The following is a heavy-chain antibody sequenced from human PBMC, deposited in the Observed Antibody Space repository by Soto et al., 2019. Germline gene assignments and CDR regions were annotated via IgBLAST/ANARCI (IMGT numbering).Heavy chain of an antibody. CDR1: GCSFTSTNYF. CDR2: MYYNGNT. Sequence: SETLSLTCTVSGCSFTSTNYFWGWIRQPPGKGLEWIGYMYYNGNTFYSPSLKSRVTMSVDTSKRQFSLDLSPVTAADTAMYYCARLQIYDRRGAPTHIYHPWGRGAMVTVSS. CDR3: ARLQIYDRRGAPTHIYHP. J-gene: IGHJ5*02. V-gene: IGHV4-39*01. D-gene: IGHD3-22*01.